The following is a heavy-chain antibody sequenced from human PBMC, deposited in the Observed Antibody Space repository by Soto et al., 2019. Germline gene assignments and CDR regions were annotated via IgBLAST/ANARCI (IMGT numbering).Heavy chain of an antibody. Sequence: PGGSLRLSCAASGFTFDDYGMSWVRQAPGKGLEWVSGINWNGGSTGYADSVKGRFTISRDNAKNSLYLQMNSLRAEDTALYHCARSSITIFKPPYDYWGQGTLVTVSS. CDR2: INWNGGST. V-gene: IGHV3-20*01. D-gene: IGHD3-3*01. J-gene: IGHJ4*02. CDR3: ARSSITIFKPPYDY. CDR1: GFTFDDYG.